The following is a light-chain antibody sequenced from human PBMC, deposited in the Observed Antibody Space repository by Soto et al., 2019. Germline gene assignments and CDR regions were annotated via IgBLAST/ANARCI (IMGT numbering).Light chain of an antibody. J-gene: IGLJ1*01. CDR1: SSDVGGCNC. CDR3: SSFTSTSTYV. CDR2: EVN. Sequence: QSALTQPASVSGSPGQSITISCTGTSSDVGGCNCVSWYQQHPGKAPKLMIYEVNNRPSGVSNRFSGSKSGNTASLTISGLQAEDEADYYCSSFTSTSTYVLGTGTKITVL. V-gene: IGLV2-14*01.